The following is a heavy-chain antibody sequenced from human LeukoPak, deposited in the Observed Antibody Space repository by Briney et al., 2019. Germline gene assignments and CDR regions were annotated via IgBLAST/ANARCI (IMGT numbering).Heavy chain of an antibody. CDR3: ARDHGCSSTSCYTGNYYYMDV. Sequence: ASDTVSCKASVGTFSSYAISWVRQATGQGLEWMGGIIPIFGTANYAQKFQGRVTITTDESTSTAYMELSRLRSEDTAVYYCARDHGCSSTSCYTGNYYYMDVWGKGTT. J-gene: IGHJ6*03. CDR1: VGTFSSYA. CDR2: IIPIFGTA. D-gene: IGHD2-2*02. V-gene: IGHV1-69*05.